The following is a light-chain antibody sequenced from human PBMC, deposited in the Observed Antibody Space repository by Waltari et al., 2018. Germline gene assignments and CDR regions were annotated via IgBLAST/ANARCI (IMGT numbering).Light chain of an antibody. Sequence: QSALTQPASVSGSPGQSITLSCSGTRSDVGSYTSVSWYQQHPGKSPKLILYDVTKRPSGVSTRFSGSKSGNTASLTISGLQAEYQADYYFSSYTTSSTLVFGGGTKLTVL. CDR2: DVT. CDR3: SSYTTSSTLV. J-gene: IGLJ3*02. CDR1: RSDVGSYTS. V-gene: IGLV2-14*01.